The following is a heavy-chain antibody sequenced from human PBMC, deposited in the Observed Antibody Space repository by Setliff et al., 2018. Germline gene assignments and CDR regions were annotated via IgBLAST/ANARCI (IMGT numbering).Heavy chain of an antibody. Sequence: ASVKVSCKPSGYDFSSYFIYWLRKAPGQGLEWMGWINPNSGGTNYAQKFQGRVTMAWDTSISTAYMDLSRLTSDDTATYYCAGVDVLTASPFWGQGTLVTVSS. CDR3: AGVDVLTASPF. J-gene: IGHJ4*02. CDR1: GYDFSSYF. CDR2: INPNSGGT. D-gene: IGHD3-9*01. V-gene: IGHV1-2*02.